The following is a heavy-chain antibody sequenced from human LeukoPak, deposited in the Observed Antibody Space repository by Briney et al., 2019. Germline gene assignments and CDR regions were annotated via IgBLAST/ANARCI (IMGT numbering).Heavy chain of an antibody. CDR2: IIPILGIA. Sequence: SVKVSCKASGGTFISYAISWVRPAPGQGLEWMGRIIPILGIANYAQKFQGRVTITADKSTSTAYMELSSLRSEDTAVYYCARDRAPSSDTAMVKRYYYGMDVWGQGTTVTVSS. D-gene: IGHD5-18*01. CDR3: ARDRAPSSDTAMVKRYYYGMDV. CDR1: GGTFISYA. V-gene: IGHV1-69*04. J-gene: IGHJ6*02.